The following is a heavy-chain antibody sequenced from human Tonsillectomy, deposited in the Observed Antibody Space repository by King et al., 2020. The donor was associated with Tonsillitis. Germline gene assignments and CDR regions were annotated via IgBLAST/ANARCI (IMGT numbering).Heavy chain of an antibody. J-gene: IGHJ4*02. D-gene: IGHD3-3*01. CDR2: IYYSGST. V-gene: IGHV4-59*08. Sequence: VQLQESGPGLVKPSETLSLTCTVSGGSISSYYWSWIRQPPGKGLEWMGYIYYSGSTNYNPSLKSRVTISVDTSKNQFSLKLSSVTAADTAVYYCAMHGYDFWSGYQFDYWGQGTRVTGAS. CDR1: GGSISSYY. CDR3: AMHGYDFWSGYQFDY.